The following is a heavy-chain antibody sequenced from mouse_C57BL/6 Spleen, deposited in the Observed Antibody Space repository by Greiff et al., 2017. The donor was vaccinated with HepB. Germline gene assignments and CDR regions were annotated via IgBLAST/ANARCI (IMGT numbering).Heavy chain of an antibody. J-gene: IGHJ2*01. CDR1: GFTFSSYA. CDR3: AREDTTVVAPYYFDY. Sequence: DVQLVESGGGLVKPGGSLKLSCAASGFTFSSYAMSWVRQTPEKRLEWVATISDGGSYTYYPDNVKGRFTISRDNAKNNLYLQMSHLKSEDTAMYYCAREDTTVVAPYYFDYWGQGTTLTVSS. D-gene: IGHD1-1*01. CDR2: ISDGGSYT. V-gene: IGHV5-4*01.